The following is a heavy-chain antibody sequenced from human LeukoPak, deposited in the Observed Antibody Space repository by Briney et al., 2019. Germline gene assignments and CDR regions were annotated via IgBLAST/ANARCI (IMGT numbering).Heavy chain of an antibody. D-gene: IGHD3-16*02. J-gene: IGHJ4*02. CDR2: ISYDGSNK. CDR3: ARDYDYVWGSYRHDNHFDY. CDR1: GFTFSSYA. V-gene: IGHV3-30*04. Sequence: PGGSLRLSCAASGFTFSSYAMHWVRQAPGKGLEWVAVISYDGSNKYYADSVKGRFTISRDNSKNTLYLQMNSLRAEDTAVYYCARDYDYVWGSYRHDNHFDYWGQGTLVTVSS.